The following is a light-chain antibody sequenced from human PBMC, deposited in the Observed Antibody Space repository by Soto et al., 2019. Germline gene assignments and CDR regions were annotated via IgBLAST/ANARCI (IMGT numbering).Light chain of an antibody. J-gene: IGLJ1*01. V-gene: IGLV2-14*03. CDR1: DIGDYDY. CDR3: SSVTTISTYV. CDR2: DVT. Sequence: QSVLTQPASVSGSPGQSITISCTGSDIGDYDYVSWYQQHPGKVPKLIIYDVTNRPSGVSNRFSGSKSGNTASLTISGLQSDDEADYYCSSVTTISTYVFGTGTKVTVL.